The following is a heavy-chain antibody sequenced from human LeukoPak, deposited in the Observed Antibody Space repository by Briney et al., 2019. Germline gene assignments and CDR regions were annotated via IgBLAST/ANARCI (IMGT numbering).Heavy chain of an antibody. Sequence: ASVEVSCKASGGTFSSYAISWVRQAPGQGLEWMGGIIPIFGTANYAQQFQGRVTITADESTSTAYMELSSLRSEDTAVYYCARDRIQLSGFPLMDYWGQGTLVTVSS. D-gene: IGHD5-18*01. J-gene: IGHJ4*02. CDR1: GGTFSSYA. CDR2: IIPIFGTA. CDR3: ARDRIQLSGFPLMDY. V-gene: IGHV1-69*13.